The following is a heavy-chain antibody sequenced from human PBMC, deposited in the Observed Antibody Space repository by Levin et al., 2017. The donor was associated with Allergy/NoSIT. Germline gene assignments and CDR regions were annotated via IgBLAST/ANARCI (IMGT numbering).Heavy chain of an antibody. CDR3: SRVRYYGWGNNSRHYFSYMDV. D-gene: IGHD3-10*01. V-gene: IGHV3-13*01. CDR2: IGTAGHT. CDR1: GFSFSSFD. J-gene: IGHJ6*03. Sequence: HTGGSLRLSCAASGFSFSSFDMHWVRQPTGKGLEWVSVIGTAGHTDYSDSVKGRFTISREDAKSSLYLQMNSLRAGDTAVYYCSRVRYYGWGNNSRHYFSYMDVWGKGTTVTVSS.